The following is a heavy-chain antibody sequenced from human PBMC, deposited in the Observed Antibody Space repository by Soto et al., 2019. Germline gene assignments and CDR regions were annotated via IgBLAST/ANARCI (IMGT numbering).Heavy chain of an antibody. CDR1: GGSISRGGYY. V-gene: IGHV4-31*03. Sequence: QVQLQESGPGLVKPSQTLSLTCTVSGGSISRGGYYWSWLRQHPGKGLEWIGYLYYSGSTYYTPSLKSRVTISVDTSKNQFSLKLSSVTAADTAVYYCARGLRHRGSGWYGDYWGQGTLVTVSS. CDR3: ARGLRHRGSGWYGDY. D-gene: IGHD6-19*01. CDR2: LYYSGST. J-gene: IGHJ4*02.